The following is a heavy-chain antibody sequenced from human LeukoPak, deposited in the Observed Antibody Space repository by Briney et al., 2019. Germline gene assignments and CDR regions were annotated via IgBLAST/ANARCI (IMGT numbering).Heavy chain of an antibody. V-gene: IGHV4-39*07. CDR3: ARDGSSSWGTIGAFDI. J-gene: IGHJ3*02. D-gene: IGHD6-13*01. CDR1: GGSISSSSYC. Sequence: SETLSPTCTVAGGSISSSSYCWGWIRQPPGKGLGWIGSIYYSGSTYYNPSLKSRVSISVDTSKNQFSLKLSSVTAADTAVYYCARDGSSSWGTIGAFDIWGQGTMVTVSS. CDR2: IYYSGST.